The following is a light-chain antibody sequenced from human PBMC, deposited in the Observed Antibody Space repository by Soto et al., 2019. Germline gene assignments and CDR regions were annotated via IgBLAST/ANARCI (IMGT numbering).Light chain of an antibody. Sequence: EIVLTQSPGTLSLSPGDRATLSCRASQSVSSTYLAWHQQKPGQAPRLLIYGASSRATGIPDRFSGSGSGTDFTLTISRLEPEDFAVYYCQQYGSSHWTFGQGTKVDIK. CDR3: QQYGSSHWT. J-gene: IGKJ1*01. V-gene: IGKV3-20*01. CDR2: GAS. CDR1: QSVSSTY.